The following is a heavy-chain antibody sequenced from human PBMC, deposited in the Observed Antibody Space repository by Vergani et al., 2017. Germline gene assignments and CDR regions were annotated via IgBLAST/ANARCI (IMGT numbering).Heavy chain of an antibody. D-gene: IGHD3-16*01. CDR1: GGSISSDNW. CDR3: ASNPGLGGDVVDS. J-gene: IGHJ4*02. V-gene: IGHV4-4*02. Sequence: QVQLQQWGPGLVTPSGTLSLTCAVYGGSISSDNWWNWVRQAPGKGLQWIGEIHRSRSTNYNPSLRRRVTISLDNSKNTFFLKLTSVTAADTAVYFCASNPGLGGDVVDSWGQGTLVTVSS. CDR2: IHRSRST.